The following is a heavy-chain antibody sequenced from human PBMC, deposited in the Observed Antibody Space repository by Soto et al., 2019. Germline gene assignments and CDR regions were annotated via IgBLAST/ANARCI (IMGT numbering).Heavy chain of an antibody. CDR3: AHRLGGYTWNDGYLDY. D-gene: IGHD1-20*01. CDR2: IYWDDDK. CDR1: GFALTARPVG. Sequence: PTLVNPTQTLTLTCSFSGFALTARPVGVGWVRQPPGKALEWLAVIYWDDDKRYSPSLRSRLTITKDASKNQVVLTVTNMDPADTATYYCAHRLGGYTWNDGYLDYWGQGALVTVSS. V-gene: IGHV2-5*02. J-gene: IGHJ4*02.